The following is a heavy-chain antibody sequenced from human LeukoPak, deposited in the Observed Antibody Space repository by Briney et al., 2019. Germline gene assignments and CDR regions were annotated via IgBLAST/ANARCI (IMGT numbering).Heavy chain of an antibody. D-gene: IGHD3-10*01. V-gene: IGHV3-7*01. J-gene: IGHJ4*02. CDR1: GFSISSHW. CDR3: ARGPTYGSRSDFLES. Sequence: GGSLILSCVASGFSISSHWMSWVRQAPGQGLEWVASLKEDVSARNLVDSVKGRFTISTDNAKNSLYLQMNSLRVEDTAVYYCARGPTYGSRSDFLESWGLGTLVTVSS. CDR2: LKEDVSAR.